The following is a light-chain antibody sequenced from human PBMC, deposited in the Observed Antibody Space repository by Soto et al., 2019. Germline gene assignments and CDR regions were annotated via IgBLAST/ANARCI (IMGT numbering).Light chain of an antibody. V-gene: IGKV1-5*01. CDR3: QQYNSYSWT. CDR2: DAS. J-gene: IGKJ1*01. Sequence: DIQMTQSPSTLSASVGDRVTITCRASQSISSWLAWYQQKPGKAPKLLIYDASSLESGVPPRSSGSGSGTEFTLTISSLQPDDFATYYCQQYNSYSWTFGQGTKVDIK. CDR1: QSISSW.